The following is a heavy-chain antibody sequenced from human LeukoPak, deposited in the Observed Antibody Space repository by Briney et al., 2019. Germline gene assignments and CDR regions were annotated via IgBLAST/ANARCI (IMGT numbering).Heavy chain of an antibody. CDR1: GGSISNYY. Sequence: SETLSLTCRVSGGSISNYYWSWIRQPPGKGLEWIGYIYYSGSTNYNPSLKSRVTISVDTSKNQFSLKLSSVTAADTAVYYCATGIIVATDLSWGQGTLVTVSS. CDR3: ATGIIVATDLS. D-gene: IGHD5-12*01. CDR2: IYYSGST. V-gene: IGHV4-59*08. J-gene: IGHJ4*02.